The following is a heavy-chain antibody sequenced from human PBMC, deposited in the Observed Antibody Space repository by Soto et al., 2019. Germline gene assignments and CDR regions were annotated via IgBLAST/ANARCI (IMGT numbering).Heavy chain of an antibody. V-gene: IGHV1-18*01. D-gene: IGHD1-1*01. Sequence: QVHLVQSGAEVKKPGASVKVSCKGSGYAFTTYGITWVRQAPGQGLEGMEWISAHNGNTNYAQKLQGRVTVTRDTSTSTAYMELRSLRSDDTAVYYCARGRYGDYWGQGALVTVSS. CDR3: ARGRYGDY. CDR1: GYAFTTYG. J-gene: IGHJ4*02. CDR2: ISAHNGNT.